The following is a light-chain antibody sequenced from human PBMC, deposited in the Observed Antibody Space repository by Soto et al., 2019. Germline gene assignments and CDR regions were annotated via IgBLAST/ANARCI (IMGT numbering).Light chain of an antibody. CDR3: TSYTGSSTHVV. CDR1: SSDVGEYNY. V-gene: IGLV2-14*01. Sequence: QSALTQPASVSGSPGQSITVSCTGSSSDVGEYNYVSWYQQQPGKAPKLLIFDVSNRPSGVSNRFSGSKSGNTASLTISGLQAEDEADSYCTSYTGSSTHVVFGGGTKVTVL. CDR2: DVS. J-gene: IGLJ2*01.